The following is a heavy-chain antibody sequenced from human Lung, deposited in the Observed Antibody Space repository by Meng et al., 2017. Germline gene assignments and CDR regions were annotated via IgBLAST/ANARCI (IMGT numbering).Heavy chain of an antibody. CDR1: GYNFPDYY. Sequence: VQLVQSGAEVKKPGASVKVSCKPSGYNFPDYYIHWVRRAPGQGLEWMGRINPKSGDTHYAQKFQARVTMTGVTSISTAYMELSGLRSDDTAMYYCARDEDISAAGKLFGDYWGQGTLVTVSS. J-gene: IGHJ4*02. CDR2: INPKSGDT. V-gene: IGHV1-2*06. D-gene: IGHD6-25*01. CDR3: ARDEDISAAGKLFGDY.